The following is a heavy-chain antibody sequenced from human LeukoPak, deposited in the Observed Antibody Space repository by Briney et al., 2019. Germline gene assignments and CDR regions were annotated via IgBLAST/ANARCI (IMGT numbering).Heavy chain of an antibody. Sequence: PSETLSLTCTVSGASINSYYWSCIRQPPGKGLEWIGYVSYSGDTDYNPSLKSRVTISADMSKNHFSLRLSSVTAADTAIYYCAKYGVGSTYFDNWGQGTLVTVSS. CDR2: VSYSGDT. CDR3: AKYGVGSTYFDN. J-gene: IGHJ4*02. CDR1: GASINSYY. D-gene: IGHD1-26*01. V-gene: IGHV4-59*01.